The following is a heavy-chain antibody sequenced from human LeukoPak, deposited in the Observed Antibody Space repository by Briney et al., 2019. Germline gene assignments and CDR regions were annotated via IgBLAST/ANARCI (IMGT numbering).Heavy chain of an antibody. Sequence: GGSLRLSCAASGFTLSSYEMNWVRQAPGKGLEWVSYISSSGSTIYYADSVKGRFTISRHNSKNTLYLQMNSLRAEDTAVYYCAKDRMEYSYIEIDYWGQGNLVTVSS. CDR1: GFTLSSYE. D-gene: IGHD5-18*01. CDR2: ISSSGSTI. J-gene: IGHJ4*02. V-gene: IGHV3-48*03. CDR3: AKDRMEYSYIEIDY.